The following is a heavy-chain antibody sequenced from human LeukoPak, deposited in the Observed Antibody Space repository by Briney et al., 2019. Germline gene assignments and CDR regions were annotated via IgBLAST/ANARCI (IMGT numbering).Heavy chain of an antibody. V-gene: IGHV5-51*01. Sequence: GESLKISCKGSGYNFTSYWLGWVRQIPGKGLEWMGIIYPGDSDTRYSPSFQGLVTISADKSINTAYLQWSSLRASDTAMYYCARSYDILTGFTFDPWGQGTLVTVSS. CDR3: ARSYDILTGFTFDP. D-gene: IGHD3-9*01. CDR2: IYPGDSDT. J-gene: IGHJ5*02. CDR1: GYNFTSYW.